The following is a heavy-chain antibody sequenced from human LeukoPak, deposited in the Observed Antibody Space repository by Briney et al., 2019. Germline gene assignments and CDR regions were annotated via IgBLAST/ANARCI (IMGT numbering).Heavy chain of an antibody. V-gene: IGHV4-39*01. J-gene: IGHJ4*02. D-gene: IGHD4-17*01. CDR2: IHYTGST. CDR3: ARGPGDYQVGY. CDR1: GGSISSISSNN. Sequence: PSETLSLTCAVSGGSISSISSNNWAWIRQPPGKGLELIAAIHYTGSTYYNPSFMSRVTISVDTSKNQFSLKLNSLTASDTAVYYCARGPGDYQVGYWGQGTLVTVSS.